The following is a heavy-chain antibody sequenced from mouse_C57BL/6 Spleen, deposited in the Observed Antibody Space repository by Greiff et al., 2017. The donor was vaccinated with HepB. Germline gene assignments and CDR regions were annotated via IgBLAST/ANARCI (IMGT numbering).Heavy chain of an antibody. CDR3: TTETGTGYFDY. Sequence: EVHLVESGGGLVQPGGSMKLSCVASGFTFSNYWMNWVRQSPEKGLEWVAQIRLKSDNYATHYAESVKGRFTISRDDSKSSVYLQMNNLRAEDTGIYYCTTETGTGYFDYWGQGTTLTVSS. J-gene: IGHJ2*01. CDR1: GFTFSNYW. D-gene: IGHD4-1*01. V-gene: IGHV6-3*01. CDR2: IRLKSDNYAT.